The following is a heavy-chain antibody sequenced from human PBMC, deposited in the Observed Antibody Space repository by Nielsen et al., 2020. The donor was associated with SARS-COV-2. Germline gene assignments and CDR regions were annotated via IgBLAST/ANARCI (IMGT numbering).Heavy chain of an antibody. V-gene: IGHV3-53*01. J-gene: IGHJ6*02. D-gene: IGHD3-16*01. CDR2: IYSGGST. CDR1: GFTVSRYN. Sequence: GESLKISCAAPGFTVSRYNMNWVRQAPGKGLEWVSIIYSGGSTYYAGSVKGRLTISRDNSKNTLYLQMNSLRAEDTAVYYCARGGGGMDVWGQGTTVTVSS. CDR3: ARGGGGMDV.